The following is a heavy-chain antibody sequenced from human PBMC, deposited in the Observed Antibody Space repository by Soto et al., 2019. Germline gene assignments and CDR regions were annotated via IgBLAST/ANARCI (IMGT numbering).Heavy chain of an antibody. J-gene: IGHJ5*02. CDR3: ARARGGDSGDYASLFDR. CDR1: GGSVSIGDYL. D-gene: IGHD4-17*01. Sequence: VQLQESGPGLVTPSQTLSLTCTVFGGSVSIGDYLWSWIRQRPGKGLEWIGYIHDSVNTYYNPSLKSRVTISLDTSKNQFSLKVTSMTAADTAVYFCARARGGDSGDYASLFDRWGQGNLVTVSS. V-gene: IGHV4-30-4*01. CDR2: IHDSVNT.